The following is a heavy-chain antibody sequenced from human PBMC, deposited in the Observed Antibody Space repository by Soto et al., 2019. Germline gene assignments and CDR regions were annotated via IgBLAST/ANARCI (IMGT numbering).Heavy chain of an antibody. CDR1: GFTFSNAW. V-gene: IGHV3-15*01. Sequence: EVQLVESGGGLVKPGGSLRLSCAASGFTFSNAWMSWVRQAPGKGLEWVGRIKSKTDGGTTDYAAPVKGRLTISRDDSKNTLYLQMNSLKTEDTAVYYCTTDFSSWYRDLYFDYWGQGTLVTVSS. CDR2: IKSKTDGGTT. CDR3: TTDFSSWYRDLYFDY. J-gene: IGHJ4*02. D-gene: IGHD6-13*01.